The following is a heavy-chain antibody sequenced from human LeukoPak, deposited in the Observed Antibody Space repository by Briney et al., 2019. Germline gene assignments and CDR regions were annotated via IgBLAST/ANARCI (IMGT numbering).Heavy chain of an antibody. V-gene: IGHV4-39*01. CDR3: ARAHRPRRSFDL. CDR2: IYYSGST. Sequence: PSETLSLTCTVSGGSISGSSYFWGWIRQPPGKGLEWIGSIYYSGSTYYNPSLKSRVTISVDTSKNQFSLKLSSVTAADTAVYYCARAHRPRRSFDLWGRGTLVTVSS. CDR1: GGSISGSSYF. D-gene: IGHD1-14*01. J-gene: IGHJ2*01.